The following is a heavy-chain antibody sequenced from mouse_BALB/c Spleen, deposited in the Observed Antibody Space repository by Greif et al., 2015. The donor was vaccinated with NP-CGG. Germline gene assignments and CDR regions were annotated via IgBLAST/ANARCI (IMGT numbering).Heavy chain of an antibody. CDR1: GYTFSSYW. CDR2: ILPGSGST. CDR3: ARTTVVARWYFDV. V-gene: IGHV1-9*01. J-gene: IGHJ1*01. Sequence: VQLQQSGAELMKPGASVKISCKATGYTFSSYWIEWVKQRPGHGLEWIGEILPGSGSTNYNEKFKGKATFTADTSSNTAYMQLSSLTSEDSAVYYCARTTVVARWYFDVWGAGTTVTVSS. D-gene: IGHD1-1*01.